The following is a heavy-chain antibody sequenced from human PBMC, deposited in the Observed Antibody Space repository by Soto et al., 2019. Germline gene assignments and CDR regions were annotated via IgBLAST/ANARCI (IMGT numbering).Heavy chain of an antibody. J-gene: IGHJ4*02. D-gene: IGHD2-21*02. V-gene: IGHV4-39*07. CDR3: ARSLVTPYYFDY. CDR2: IYYSGST. Sequence: PSETLSLTCTVSGGSISSSSYYWGWIRQPPGKGLEWIGSIYYSGSTYYNPSLKSRVTISVDTSKNQFSLKLSSVTAADTAVYYCARSLVTPYYFDYWGQGSLVTVSS. CDR1: GGSISSSSYY.